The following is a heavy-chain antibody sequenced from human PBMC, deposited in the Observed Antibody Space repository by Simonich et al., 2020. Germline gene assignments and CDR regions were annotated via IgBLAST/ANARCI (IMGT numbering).Heavy chain of an antibody. CDR3: ARDFRLQLVEIGTYYYYGMDV. V-gene: IGHV3-48*03. Sequence: EVQLVESGGGLVQPGGSLRLSCAASGFTFSSYEMNWVRQAPGKGLEWVSYISSSGSTIYYADSLKGRLTISRDNAKNSLYLQMNSLRAEDTAVYYCARDFRLQLVEIGTYYYYGMDVWGQGTTVTVSS. D-gene: IGHD6-6*01. J-gene: IGHJ6*02. CDR2: ISSSGSTI. CDR1: GFTFSSYE.